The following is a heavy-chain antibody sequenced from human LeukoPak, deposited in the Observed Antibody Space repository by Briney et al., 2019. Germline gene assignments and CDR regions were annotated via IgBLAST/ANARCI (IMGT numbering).Heavy chain of an antibody. V-gene: IGHV4-34*01. CDR3: ATGRGIAVAGTRFDY. Sequence: PSETLSLTCAVYGGSFSGYYWSWIRQPPGKGLEWIGEINHSGSTNYNPSLKSRVTISVDTSKNQFSLKLSSVTAADTAVYYCATGRGIAVAGTRFDYWGQGTLVTVSS. CDR2: INHSGST. D-gene: IGHD6-19*01. CDR1: GGSFSGYY. J-gene: IGHJ4*02.